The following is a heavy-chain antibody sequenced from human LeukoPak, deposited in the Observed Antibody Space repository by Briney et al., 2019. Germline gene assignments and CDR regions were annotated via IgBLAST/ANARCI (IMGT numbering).Heavy chain of an antibody. CDR1: GYIFINYY. D-gene: IGHD2-21*02. CDR2: INPTGGST. CDR3: ARDHYHKIHSVMVTAPDY. J-gene: IGHJ4*02. V-gene: IGHV1-46*01. Sequence: ASVKVSCKASGYIFINYYMHWVRQAPGEGLEWMGIINPTGGSTSYAQKFQGRVTMTRDTSTSTVYMELSSLRSEDTAVYYCARDHYHKIHSVMVTAPDYWGQGTLVIVSS.